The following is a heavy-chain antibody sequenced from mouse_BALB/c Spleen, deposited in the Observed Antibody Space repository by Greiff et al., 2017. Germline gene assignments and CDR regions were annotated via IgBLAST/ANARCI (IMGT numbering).Heavy chain of an antibody. CDR1: GFTFSSFG. CDR3: ATGDFYAMDY. Sequence: EVQGVESGGGLVQPGGSRKLSCAASGFTFSSFGMHWVRQAPEKGLEWVAYISSGSSTIYYADTVKGRFTISRDNPKNTLFLQMTSLRSEDTAMYYCATGDFYAMDYWGQGTSVTVSS. CDR2: ISSGSSTI. J-gene: IGHJ4*01. V-gene: IGHV5-17*02.